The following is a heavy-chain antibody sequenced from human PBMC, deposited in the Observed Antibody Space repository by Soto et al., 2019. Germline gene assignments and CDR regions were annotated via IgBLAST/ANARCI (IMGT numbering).Heavy chain of an antibody. V-gene: IGHV4-39*01. CDR3: ARHSGYCSGGSCYLSVDWFDP. J-gene: IGHJ5*02. CDR2: TYYSGST. CDR1: GGSISSSSYY. Sequence: QLQLQESGPGLVKPSETLSLTCTVSGGSISSSSYYWGWIRQPPGKGLEWIGSTYYSGSTFYNPSLKSRVTISVDTSKNQFSLKLSSVTAADTAVYYCARHSGYCSGGSCYLSVDWFDPWGQGTLVTVSS. D-gene: IGHD2-15*01.